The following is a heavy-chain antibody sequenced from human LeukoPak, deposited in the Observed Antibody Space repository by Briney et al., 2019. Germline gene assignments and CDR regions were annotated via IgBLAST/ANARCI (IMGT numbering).Heavy chain of an antibody. V-gene: IGHV3-23*01. Sequence: GSLRLSCAASGFTFSTYTMYWVRHPPGKRLEWVSIIGSSGGGIHYADSVKGRFTISRDNSKNALYLQMNSLRVEDTAVYYCAIDPNWGTHSWGQGVLVTVSS. D-gene: IGHD7-27*01. CDR2: IGSSGGGI. CDR1: GFTFSTYT. CDR3: AIDPNWGTHS. J-gene: IGHJ4*02.